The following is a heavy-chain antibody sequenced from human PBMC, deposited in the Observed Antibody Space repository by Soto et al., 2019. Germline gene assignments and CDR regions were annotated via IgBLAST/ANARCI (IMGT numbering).Heavy chain of an antibody. CDR2: IYSGGST. D-gene: IGHD4-17*01. J-gene: IGHJ4*02. Sequence: PGGSLRLSCAASGFTVSTKYMSWVRQAPGKGLEWVSVIYSGGSTFYADSVRGRFTISRDNSKNTLYLQMNSLRAEDTAVYYCARDLTGDYPDYWGQGTLVTVSS. V-gene: IGHV3-66*01. CDR1: GFTVSTKY. CDR3: ARDLTGDYPDY.